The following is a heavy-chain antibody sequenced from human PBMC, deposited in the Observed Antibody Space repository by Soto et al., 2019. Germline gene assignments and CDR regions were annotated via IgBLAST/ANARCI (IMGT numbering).Heavy chain of an antibody. CDR1: GFTFSNAW. Sequence: GGSLRLSCAASGFTFSNAWMNWVRQAPGKGLEWVGRIKSKTDGGTTDYAAPVKGRFTISRDDSKNTLYLQMNSLKTEDTAVYYCTTDRLICGGDCYYNDFDYWGQGTLVTVSS. J-gene: IGHJ4*02. V-gene: IGHV3-15*07. CDR3: TTDRLICGGDCYYNDFDY. CDR2: IKSKTDGGTT. D-gene: IGHD2-21*02.